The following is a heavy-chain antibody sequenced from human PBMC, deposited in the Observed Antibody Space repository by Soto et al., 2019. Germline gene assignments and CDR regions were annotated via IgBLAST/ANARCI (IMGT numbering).Heavy chain of an antibody. D-gene: IGHD2-21*02. CDR3: ARDLWGYCGTDCYPMDV. CDR1: GGSSRGWY. J-gene: IGHJ6*02. V-gene: IGHV4-59*01. Sequence: SGTLSLTSNVCGGSSRGWYWSWVRQPPGAGLEWIGYMYTTGSTVYNPSFKRRVTISVDTSKNQFSLKLNSVTAADTAVYYCARDLWGYCGTDCYPMDVWGQGTTVTVSS. CDR2: MYTTGST.